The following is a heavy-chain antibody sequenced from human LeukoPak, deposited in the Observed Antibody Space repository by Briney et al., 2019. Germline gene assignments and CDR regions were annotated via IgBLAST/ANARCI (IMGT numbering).Heavy chain of an antibody. CDR2: FKNKANSYTT. CDR3: TRLVGAND. D-gene: IGHD1-26*01. CDR1: GFTFSDHA. V-gene: IGHV3-72*01. Sequence: PGGSLRLSCAAPGFTFSDHAMDWVRQAPGKGLEWVGRFKNKANSYTTEYAASVQGRFTVSRDDSKNSLYLQMNSMKTEDTAVYYCTRLVGANDWGQGTLVTVSS. J-gene: IGHJ4*02.